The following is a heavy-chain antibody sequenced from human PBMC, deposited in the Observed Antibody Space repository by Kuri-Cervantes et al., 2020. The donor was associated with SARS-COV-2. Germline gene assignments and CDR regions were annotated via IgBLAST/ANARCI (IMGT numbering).Heavy chain of an antibody. CDR2: IYYSGST. D-gene: IGHD2-15*01. V-gene: IGHV4-39*07. CDR1: GGSISSSSYY. CDR3: ARAGKYCSGGSCYPPNWFDP. J-gene: IGHJ5*02. Sequence: SEPLSLTCTVSGGSISSSSYYWGWIRQPPGKGLEWIGSIYYSGSTYYNPSLKSRVTISVDTSKNQFSLKLSSVTAADTAVYYCARAGKYCSGGSCYPPNWFDPWGQGNLVNVSS.